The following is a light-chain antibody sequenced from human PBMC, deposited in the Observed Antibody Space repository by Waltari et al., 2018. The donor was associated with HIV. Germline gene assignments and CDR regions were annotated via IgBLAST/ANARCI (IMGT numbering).Light chain of an antibody. CDR1: QSVSSSY. CDR2: GAS. CDR3: QQYGSSGVT. J-gene: IGKJ5*01. Sequence: EIVLTQSPGTLSLSPGERATLSCSASQSVSSSYLAWYQQQPGVAPRPLIYGASSRATGIPDMFSGSGSGTDFTLTISRLGPEDFAVYYCQQYGSSGVTFGQGTRLEIK. V-gene: IGKV3-20*01.